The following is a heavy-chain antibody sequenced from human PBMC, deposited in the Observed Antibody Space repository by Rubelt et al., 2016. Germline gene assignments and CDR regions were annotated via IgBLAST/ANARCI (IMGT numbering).Heavy chain of an antibody. CDR3: ARSAVITPLTGPYFDS. Sequence: QVQLQESGPGLVKPSQTLSLTCTVSGGSISSGGYYWSWIRQHPGKGLEWIGYIYYNGNTYYTPSPKSRLIISVDRAKNQFSLNLSSVTAADTAVYYCARSAVITPLTGPYFDSWGQGTLVTVSS. CDR2: IYYNGNT. J-gene: IGHJ4*02. V-gene: IGHV4-31*03. D-gene: IGHD4-23*01. CDR1: GGSISSGGYY.